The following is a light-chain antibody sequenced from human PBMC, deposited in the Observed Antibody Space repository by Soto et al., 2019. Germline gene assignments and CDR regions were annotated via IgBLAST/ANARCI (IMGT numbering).Light chain of an antibody. CDR1: GSNVGASYD. CDR2: KNN. J-gene: IGLJ3*02. V-gene: IGLV1-40*01. Sequence: QSVLTQPPSVSGAPGQTITMSCTGSGSNVGASYDVHWYQVLPGAGPRLLIYKNNNRPSGVPDRFSGSKSVTSASLAITGLRAEDEADYYCQSYDNILSGPLFGGGTKVTVL. CDR3: QSYDNILSGPL.